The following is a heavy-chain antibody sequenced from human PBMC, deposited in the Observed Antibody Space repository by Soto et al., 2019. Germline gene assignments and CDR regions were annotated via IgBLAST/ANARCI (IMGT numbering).Heavy chain of an antibody. CDR3: TRSSRMRMPATSGRNYYRDGLDV. Sequence: QVQLQQWGAGLLKPSETLSLNCAVYGGSFSGYYCSWIRQPPGTGLEWMGEINHRGSINYNPSLKSRGSMTGDTAKGPGTQQLSSVTAAGTAVIHYTRSSRMRMPATSGRNYYRDGLDVWCQGT. CDR2: INHRGSI. J-gene: IGHJ6*02. D-gene: IGHD1-26*01. V-gene: IGHV4-34*03. CDR1: GGSFSGYY.